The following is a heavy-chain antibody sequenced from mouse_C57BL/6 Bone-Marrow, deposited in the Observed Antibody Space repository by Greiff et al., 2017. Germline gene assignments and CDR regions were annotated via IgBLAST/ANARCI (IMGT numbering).Heavy chain of an antibody. D-gene: IGHD3-2*01. CDR3: AVDRGYAMDY. CDR2: IDPSDSYT. Sequence: QVHVKQPGAELVMPGASVKLSCKASGYTFTSYWMNWVKQRPGQGLEWIGEIDPSDSYTNYNQKFKGKSTLTVDKSSSTAYMQLSSLTSEDSAVYYCAVDRGYAMDYWGQGTSVTVSS. V-gene: IGHV1-69*01. J-gene: IGHJ4*01. CDR1: GYTFTSYW.